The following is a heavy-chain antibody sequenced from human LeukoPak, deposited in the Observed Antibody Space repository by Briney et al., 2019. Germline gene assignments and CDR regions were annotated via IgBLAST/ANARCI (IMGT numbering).Heavy chain of an antibody. CDR1: GFTFSNYG. J-gene: IGHJ4*02. Sequence: GGSLRLSCAASGFTFSNYGMHWVRQAPGKGLEWVAVISYDGSNKYYVDSVRGRFTISRDDSKNTLYLQMHSLRAEDTAVYYCAKERYSGISVGGNFAYWGQGTLATVSS. CDR2: ISYDGSNK. CDR3: AKERYSGISVGGNFAY. D-gene: IGHD1-26*01. V-gene: IGHV3-30*18.